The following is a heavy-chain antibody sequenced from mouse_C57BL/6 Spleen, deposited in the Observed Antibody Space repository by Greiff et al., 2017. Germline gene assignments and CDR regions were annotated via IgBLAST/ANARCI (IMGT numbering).Heavy chain of an antibody. CDR1: GYTFTSYW. CDR3: ARRYSGSWWGYFDV. V-gene: IGHV1-69*01. CDR2: IDPSDSYT. D-gene: IGHD1-1*01. J-gene: IGHJ1*03. Sequence: QVQLQQPGAELVMPGASVKLSCKASGYTFTSYWMHWVKQRPGQGLEWIGEIDPSDSYTNYNQKFKGKATLTVDKSSSTAYMQLSSLTSEDSAVYYCARRYSGSWWGYFDVWGTGTTVTVSS.